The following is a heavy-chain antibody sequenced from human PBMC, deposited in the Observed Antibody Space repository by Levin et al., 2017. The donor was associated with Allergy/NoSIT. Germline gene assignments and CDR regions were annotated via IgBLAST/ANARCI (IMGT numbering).Heavy chain of an antibody. J-gene: IGHJ4*02. D-gene: IGHD5-18*01. Sequence: GGSLRLSCAASGFTFSDYYMSWIRQAPGKGLEWVSYISSSSSYTNYADSVKGRFTISRDNAKNSLYLQMNSLRAEDTAVYYCARVGTEDGYSYGYVDYWGQGTLVTVSS. CDR2: ISSSSSYT. CDR3: ARVGTEDGYSYGYVDY. V-gene: IGHV3-11*05. CDR1: GFTFSDYY.